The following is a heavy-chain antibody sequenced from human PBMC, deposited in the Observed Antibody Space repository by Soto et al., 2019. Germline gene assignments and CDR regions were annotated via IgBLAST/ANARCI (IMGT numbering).Heavy chain of an antibody. D-gene: IGHD2-21*01. J-gene: IGHJ4*01. V-gene: IGHV4-59*01. CDR3: ARTRMIESWIDY. CDR1: GDSISTYY. CDR2: VYYSGST. Sequence: WETLSLTCDVSGDSISTYYWSWIRQPPGKGLEWIGYVYYSGSTLYNPSLESRVTLSIDMSKKQVSLKLNSVIAADTAVYYCARTRMIESWIDYWGPGTPVTVAT.